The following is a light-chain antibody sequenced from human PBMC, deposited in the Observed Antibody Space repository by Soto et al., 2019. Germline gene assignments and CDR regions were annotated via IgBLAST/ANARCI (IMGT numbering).Light chain of an antibody. CDR3: SSYAGSNTDYV. J-gene: IGLJ1*01. Sequence: QSVLTQPPSASGSPGQSVTISCTGTSSDVGGYNYVSWYQQHPGKAPKLMIYKVSKRPSGVPDRFSGSKSGNTASLTVSGLQAEDEADYYCSSYAGSNTDYVFGTGTKLTVL. CDR2: KVS. V-gene: IGLV2-8*01. CDR1: SSDVGGYNY.